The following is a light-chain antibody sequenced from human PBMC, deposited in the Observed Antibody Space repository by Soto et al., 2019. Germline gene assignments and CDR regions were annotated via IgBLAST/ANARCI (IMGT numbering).Light chain of an antibody. CDR2: EVS. CDR3: SSYGSTSTRYV. CDR1: SSDVGGYNY. Sequence: QSALTKPASVSGSPGQSITISCTGTSSDVGGYNYVSWYQQHPGKAPKLMIYEVSNRPSGVSNRFSGSKSDNTASLTISGLQAEDEGDYFCSSYGSTSTRYVFVTGTKLTVL. V-gene: IGLV2-14*01. J-gene: IGLJ1*01.